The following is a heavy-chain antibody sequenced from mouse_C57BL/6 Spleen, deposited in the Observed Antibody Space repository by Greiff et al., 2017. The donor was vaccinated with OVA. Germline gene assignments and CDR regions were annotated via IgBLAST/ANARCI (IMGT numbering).Heavy chain of an antibody. CDR1: GYTFTSYW. CDR2: IYPGSGST. Sequence: VQLQQPGAELVKPGASVKLSCKASGYTFTSYWITWVKQRPGQGLEWIGDIYPGSGSTNYNEKFKSKATLTVDTSSSTAYMQLSSLTSEDSAVYYCARGGLYGSTDYFDYWGQGTTLTVSS. J-gene: IGHJ2*01. V-gene: IGHV1-55*01. CDR3: ARGGLYGSTDYFDY. D-gene: IGHD1-1*01.